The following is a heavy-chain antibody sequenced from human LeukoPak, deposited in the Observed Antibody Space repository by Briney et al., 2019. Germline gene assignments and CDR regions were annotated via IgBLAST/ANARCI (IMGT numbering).Heavy chain of an antibody. J-gene: IGHJ4*02. D-gene: IGHD3-9*01. CDR1: GFTFNTFN. CDR3: ARGHCDVLAASYKWTPDY. V-gene: IGHV3-21*01. CDR2: ITSGGDYI. Sequence: GGSLRLSCAASGFTFNTFNMNWVRQAPGKGLEWVSSITSGGDYIYYADSVKGRFTTSRDNAKNSLSLQLNSLRVEDTAVYYCARGHCDVLAASYKWTPDYWGQGTLVTVSS.